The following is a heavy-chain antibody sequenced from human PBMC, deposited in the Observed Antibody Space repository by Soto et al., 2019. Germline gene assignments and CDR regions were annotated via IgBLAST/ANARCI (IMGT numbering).Heavy chain of an antibody. CDR1: GYTFTSYD. V-gene: IGHV1-8*01. Sequence: EASVKVSCKASGYTFTSYDINWVRQATGQGLEWMGWMNPNSGNTGYAQKFQGRVTMTRNTSISTAYMELSSLRSEDTAVYYCARYRKPAAPLSYYGMDVWGQGTTVTVSS. D-gene: IGHD2-2*01. CDR3: ARYRKPAAPLSYYGMDV. J-gene: IGHJ6*02. CDR2: MNPNSGNT.